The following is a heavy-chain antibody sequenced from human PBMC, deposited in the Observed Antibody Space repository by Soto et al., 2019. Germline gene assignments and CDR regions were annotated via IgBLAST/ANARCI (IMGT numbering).Heavy chain of an antibody. D-gene: IGHD5-18*01. CDR2: ISWNSGSI. V-gene: IGHV3-9*01. CDR1: GFTFDDYA. J-gene: IGHJ3*02. Sequence: EVQLVESGGGLVQPGRSLRLSCAASGFTFDDYAMHWVRQAPGKGLEWVSGISWNSGSIGYADSVKGRFTISRDNAKNSLYLQMNSLRAEDTALYYCAKDRAYSYGSWDAFDIWGQGTMVTVSS. CDR3: AKDRAYSYGSWDAFDI.